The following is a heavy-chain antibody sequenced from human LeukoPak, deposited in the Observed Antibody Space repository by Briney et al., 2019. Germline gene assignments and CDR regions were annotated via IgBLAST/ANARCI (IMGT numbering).Heavy chain of an antibody. J-gene: IGHJ4*02. D-gene: IGHD2-8*02. CDR2: IYYSGST. V-gene: IGHV4-59*01. Sequence: SETLSLTCTVSGGSISSYYWSWIRQLPGKGLEWIGYIYYSGSTNYNPSLKSRVTISVDTSKNQFSLKLSSVTAADTAVYYCVSGGLAYYFDYWGQGTLVTVSS. CDR3: VSGGLAYYFDY. CDR1: GGSISSYY.